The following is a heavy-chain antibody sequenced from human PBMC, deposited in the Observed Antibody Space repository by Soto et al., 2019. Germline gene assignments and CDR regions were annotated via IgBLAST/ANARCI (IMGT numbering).Heavy chain of an antibody. V-gene: IGHV5-51*01. J-gene: IGHJ6*02. Sequence: GESLKISCKGSRYSFTSYWIGWVRQMPGKGLEWMGIIYPGDSDTRYSPSFQGQVTISADKSISTAYLQWSSLKASDTAMYYCARLAYSSSWYGKEYNYYYYYGVDVWGQGTTVTVSS. CDR2: IYPGDSDT. CDR3: ARLAYSSSWYGKEYNYYYYYGVDV. CDR1: RYSFTSYW. D-gene: IGHD6-13*01.